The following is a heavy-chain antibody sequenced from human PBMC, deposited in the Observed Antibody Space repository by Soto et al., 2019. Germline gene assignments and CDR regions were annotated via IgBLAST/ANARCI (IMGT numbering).Heavy chain of an antibody. V-gene: IGHV3-48*01. D-gene: IGHD3-22*01. CDR3: ARDLGNYDSSGYFDY. CDR1: GFSFSGSS. Sequence: PGGSLRLSCAASGFSFSGSSMSWLRLAPGKGLEWISYISYVTSRTYYADSVKGRFTIPRDNAKSSLYLQMNSLRVEDTAVYYCARDLGNYDSSGYFDYWGLGTQVTVSS. J-gene: IGHJ4*02. CDR2: ISYVTSRT.